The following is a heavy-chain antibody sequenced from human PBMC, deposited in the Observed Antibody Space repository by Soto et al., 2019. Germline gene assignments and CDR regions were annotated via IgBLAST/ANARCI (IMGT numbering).Heavy chain of an antibody. Sequence: QVQLVQSGAEVKKPGSSVKVSCKASGGTFSSYAISWVRQAPGQGLEWMGGIIPISETTNYAQKFQGRVTITADESKSTANMELSSLRSEDTAVYYCARSHGSSTSLEIYYYYYYGMDVWGHGTTVTVSS. CDR3: ARSHGSSTSLEIYYYYYYGMDV. CDR2: IIPISETT. D-gene: IGHD2-2*01. J-gene: IGHJ6*02. CDR1: GGTFSSYA. V-gene: IGHV1-69*01.